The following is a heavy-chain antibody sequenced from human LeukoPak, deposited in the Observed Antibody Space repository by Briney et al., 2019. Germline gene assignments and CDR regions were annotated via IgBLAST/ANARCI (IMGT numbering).Heavy chain of an antibody. CDR2: VFQDGNT. CDR1: SGNS. D-gene: IGHD7-27*01. CDR3: ARDGPNWGLL. V-gene: IGHV4-38-2*02. Sequence: SETLSLTCAVSSGNSWDWMRQPPGKGLQWIGSVFQDGNTYYSPSLKSRVIISLDTSKNQFYLKLTSVTAADTAVYYCARDGPNWGLLWGQGTLVTVSS. J-gene: IGHJ4*02.